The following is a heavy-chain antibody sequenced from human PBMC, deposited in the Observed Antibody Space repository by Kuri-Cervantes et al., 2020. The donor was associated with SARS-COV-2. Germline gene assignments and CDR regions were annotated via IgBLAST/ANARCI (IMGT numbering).Heavy chain of an antibody. CDR3: ARGHIVVVPAARNWFDP. D-gene: IGHD2-2*01. V-gene: IGHV4-34*01. CDR2: INHSGST. Sequence: GSLRLSCAASGFTFSSYAMSWIRQPPGKGLEWIGEINHSGSTNYNPSLKSRVTISVDTSKNQFSLKLSSVTAADTAVYYCARGHIVVVPAARNWFDPWGQGTLVTVSS. J-gene: IGHJ5*02. CDR1: GFTFSSYA.